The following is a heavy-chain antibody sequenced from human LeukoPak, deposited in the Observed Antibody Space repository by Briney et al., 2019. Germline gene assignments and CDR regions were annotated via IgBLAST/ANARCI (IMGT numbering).Heavy chain of an antibody. J-gene: IGHJ6*02. CDR1: GFTFSDYY. CDR2: ISSSGSTI. Sequence: GGSLRLSCAASGFTFSDYYMSWIRQAPGKGLEWVSYISSSGSTIYYADSVKGRFTISRDNAKNSLYLQMNSLRAEDTAVYYCAKGRPYSSGWYYGMDVWGQGTTVTVSS. V-gene: IGHV3-11*01. D-gene: IGHD6-19*01. CDR3: AKGRPYSSGWYYGMDV.